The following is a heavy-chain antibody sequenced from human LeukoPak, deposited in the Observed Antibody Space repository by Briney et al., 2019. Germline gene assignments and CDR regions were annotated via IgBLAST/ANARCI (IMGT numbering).Heavy chain of an antibody. V-gene: IGHV4-31*03. Sequence: SETLSLTCTVSGGSINSGGHYWSWIRQYPGKGLEWIGYIYYSGNTYYNPSLRSRIIMSVDTSRNQFSLRVNSVTAADTAMYYCARDVSGYGHFDYWGQGTLVTVSS. CDR3: ARDVSGYGHFDY. CDR2: IYYSGNT. CDR1: GGSINSGGHY. J-gene: IGHJ4*02. D-gene: IGHD5-12*01.